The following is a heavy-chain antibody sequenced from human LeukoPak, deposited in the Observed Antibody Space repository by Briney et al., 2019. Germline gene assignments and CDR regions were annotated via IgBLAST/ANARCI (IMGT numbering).Heavy chain of an antibody. CDR1: GGSISSYY. Sequence: PSETLSLTCQVFGGSISSYYWSWIRQSPGKGLEYIGYIHYTGSTTYTPSLRSRVSISVDTSKNYFSLKLTSVTAADTAVYYCATGTRGLRYFENPWGQGTLVTVSS. CDR3: ATGTRGLRYFENP. V-gene: IGHV4-59*01. D-gene: IGHD3-9*01. CDR2: IHYTGST. J-gene: IGHJ5*02.